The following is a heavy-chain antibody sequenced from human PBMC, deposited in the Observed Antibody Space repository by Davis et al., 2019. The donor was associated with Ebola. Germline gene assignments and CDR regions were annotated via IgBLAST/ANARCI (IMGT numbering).Heavy chain of an antibody. Sequence: GESLKISCAASGFTFSTYSMNWVRQAPGKGLVWVSRINGDGNTIGYADSVKGRFTISRDNAKNTLYLQMNSLRAEETAVYYCARRSGYNYGYEGMDVWGKGTTVTVSS. CDR1: GFTFSTYS. J-gene: IGHJ6*04. V-gene: IGHV3-74*01. CDR3: ARRSGYNYGYEGMDV. CDR2: INGDGNTI. D-gene: IGHD5-18*01.